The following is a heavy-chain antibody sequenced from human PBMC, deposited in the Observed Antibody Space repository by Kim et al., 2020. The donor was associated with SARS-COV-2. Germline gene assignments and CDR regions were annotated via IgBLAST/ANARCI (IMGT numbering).Heavy chain of an antibody. CDR3: ARDSPITGTTRAYYYYGMDV. V-gene: IGHV4-59*13. D-gene: IGHD1-7*01. Sequence: SETLSLTCTVSGGSISSYYWSWIRQPPGKGLEWIGYIYYSGSTNYNPSLKSRVTISVDTSKNQFSLKLSSVTAADTAVYYCARDSPITGTTRAYYYYGMDVWGQGTTVTVSS. J-gene: IGHJ6*02. CDR2: IYYSGST. CDR1: GGSISSYY.